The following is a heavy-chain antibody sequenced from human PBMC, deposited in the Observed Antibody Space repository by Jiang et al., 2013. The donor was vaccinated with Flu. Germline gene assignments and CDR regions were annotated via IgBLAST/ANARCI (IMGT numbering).Heavy chain of an antibody. Sequence: QKFQGRVTITADKSTSTAYMELSSLRSEDTAVYYCARGAADIVVVPAAILDYWGQGTLVTVSS. D-gene: IGHD2-2*02. J-gene: IGHJ4*02. V-gene: IGHV1-69*04. CDR3: ARGAADIVVVPAAILDY.